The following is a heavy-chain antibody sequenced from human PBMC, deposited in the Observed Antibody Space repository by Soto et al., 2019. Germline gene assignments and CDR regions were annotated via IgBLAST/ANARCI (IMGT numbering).Heavy chain of an antibody. V-gene: IGHV1-58*01. CDR2: IVVCSGNT. CDR3: AASEASGYDFSHYYYYYGMDA. CDR1: GFTFTSSA. J-gene: IGHJ6*02. Sequence: ASVKVSCKASGFTFTSSAVQWVRQARGQRLEWIGWIVVCSGNTNYAQKFQERVTITRDMTNSTAYMEMSSLRSKDTAVDYGAASEASGYDFSHYYYYYGMDAWGQGTTVTVSS. D-gene: IGHD5-12*01.